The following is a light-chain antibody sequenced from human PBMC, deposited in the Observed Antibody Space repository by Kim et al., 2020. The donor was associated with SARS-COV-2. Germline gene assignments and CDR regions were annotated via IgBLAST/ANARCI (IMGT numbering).Light chain of an antibody. Sequence: DIQMTQSPSTMSASVGDRVTITFRSSQDIRSFLAWFQHKPGKVPKRLIYDASTLQSGVPARFSGSGSGTEFTLTISSLQPDAFATYSCLQHVIYFYSFGQGTKLEI. CDR1: QDIRSF. CDR2: DAS. V-gene: IGKV1-17*03. CDR3: LQHVIYFYS. J-gene: IGKJ2*01.